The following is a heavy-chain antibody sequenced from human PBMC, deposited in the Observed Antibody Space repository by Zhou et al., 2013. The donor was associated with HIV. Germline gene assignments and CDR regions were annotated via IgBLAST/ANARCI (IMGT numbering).Heavy chain of an antibody. V-gene: IGHV1-46*02. D-gene: IGHD6-13*01. CDR2: INPSGGST. CDR3: ARVKYRVAAAVYYYYGMDV. J-gene: IGHJ6*02. Sequence: QVQLVQSGAEVKKPGSSVKLSCKASGGTFDTFAVAWVRQAPGQGLEWMGIINPSGGSTSYAQKFQGRVTMTRDTSTSTVYMDLSSLRSEDTAVYYCARVKYRVAAAVYYYYGMDVWGQGPRSPSP. CDR1: GGTFDTFA.